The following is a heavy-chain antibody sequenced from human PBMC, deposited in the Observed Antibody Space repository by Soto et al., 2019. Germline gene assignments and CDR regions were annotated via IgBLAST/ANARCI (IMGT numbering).Heavy chain of an antibody. V-gene: IGHV3-74*01. CDR3: ARVPVGVYGKFDP. J-gene: IGHJ5*02. Sequence: EVQLMESGGGLVQPGGSLRLSCAASGFALSSYWMHWVRQVPGKGLMRVSRINPDGSRIDYADSVQGRFTISKDNAKNTLFLQMNSLRAEDTAVYHCARVPVGVYGKFDPWGQGTLVTVSS. CDR1: GFALSSYW. CDR2: INPDGSRI. D-gene: IGHD2-2*01.